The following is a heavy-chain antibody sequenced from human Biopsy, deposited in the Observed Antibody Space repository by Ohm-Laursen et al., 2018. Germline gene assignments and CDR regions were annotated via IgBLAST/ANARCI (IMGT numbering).Heavy chain of an antibody. Sequence: SDTPSLTCTVSGGSLSSYSWSWIRQPAGKGLEWIGQIYTSGITNYNPSLKSRVTMSVDTSKNKFSLRVSSVTAADTAVYYCARDRDRRGWFDPWGQGTLVTVSS. V-gene: IGHV4-4*07. D-gene: IGHD1-14*01. CDR3: ARDRDRRGWFDP. J-gene: IGHJ5*02. CDR2: IYTSGIT. CDR1: GGSLSSYS.